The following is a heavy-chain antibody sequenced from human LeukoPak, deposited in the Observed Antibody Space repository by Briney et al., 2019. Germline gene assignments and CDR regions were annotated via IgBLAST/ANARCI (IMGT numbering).Heavy chain of an antibody. J-gene: IGHJ4*02. V-gene: IGHV4-4*07. Sequence: SETLSLTCTVSGGSISSYYWSWIRQPAGKGLEWIGRIYTSGSTNYNPSLKSRVTMSVDTSKNQFSLKLSSVTAADTAVYYCARVSGADFWSGYYTRSGGYFDYWGQGTLVTVSS. CDR3: ARVSGADFWSGYYTRSGGYFDY. D-gene: IGHD3-3*01. CDR2: IYTSGST. CDR1: GGSISSYY.